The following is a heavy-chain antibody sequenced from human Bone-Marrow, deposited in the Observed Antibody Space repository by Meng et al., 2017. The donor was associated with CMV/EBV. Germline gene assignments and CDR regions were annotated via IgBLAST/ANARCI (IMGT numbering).Heavy chain of an antibody. J-gene: IGHJ5*02. CDR1: GFTFSSYA. D-gene: IGHD6-19*01. CDR3: ASTTSSGWYRWFDP. Sequence: GESLKISCAASGFTFSSYAMSWVRQAPGKGLEWVSYISSSGSTIYYADSVKGRFTISRDNAKNSLYLQMNSLRAEDTAVYYCASTTSSGWYRWFDPWGQGTLVTVSS. CDR2: ISSSGSTI. V-gene: IGHV3-48*03.